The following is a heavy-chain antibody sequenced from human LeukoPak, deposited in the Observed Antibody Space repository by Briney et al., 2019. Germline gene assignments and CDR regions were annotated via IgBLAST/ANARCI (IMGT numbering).Heavy chain of an antibody. Sequence: GGSLRLSCVASGLTFSNYWMHWVRQAPGKGLVWVSCINTDGSTTNYADSVKGRFTISRDNAKNTLYLQMNSLRVEDTAVYYCASAGSYRHDYWGQGTLVTVSS. V-gene: IGHV3-74*01. J-gene: IGHJ4*02. CDR3: ASAGSYRHDY. D-gene: IGHD3-16*02. CDR1: GLTFSNYW. CDR2: INTDGSTT.